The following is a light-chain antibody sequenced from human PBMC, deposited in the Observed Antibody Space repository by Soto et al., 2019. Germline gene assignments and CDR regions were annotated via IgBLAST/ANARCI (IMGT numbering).Light chain of an antibody. Sequence: DIQMTQSPSSLSASIGDRITITCRASQTISTYLNWYQQKPGKAPNLLIYGASTLQSVVPSRFSGRGSATDFTLTISSLQPDDFATYCCKQSFITHPLTFGGGTKVDIK. V-gene: IGKV1-39*01. CDR1: QTISTY. CDR3: KQSFITHPLT. J-gene: IGKJ4*01. CDR2: GAS.